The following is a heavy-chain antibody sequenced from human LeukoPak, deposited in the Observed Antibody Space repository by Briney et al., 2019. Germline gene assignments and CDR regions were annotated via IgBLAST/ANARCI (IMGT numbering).Heavy chain of an antibody. J-gene: IGHJ4*02. CDR2: ISPDGSTT. Sequence: GGSLRLSCAASGFTFSSYWMHWVRQAPGKGLVWVSRISPDGSTTGHADSVKGRFTISRDNSKNTLYLQMNSLRAEDTAVYYCARDFAYGDYARGGWGQGTLVTVSS. CDR1: GFTFSSYW. CDR3: ARDFAYGDYARGG. D-gene: IGHD4-17*01. V-gene: IGHV3-74*01.